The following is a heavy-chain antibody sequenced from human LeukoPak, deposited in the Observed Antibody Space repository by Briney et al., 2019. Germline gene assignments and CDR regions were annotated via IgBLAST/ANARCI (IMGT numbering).Heavy chain of an antibody. J-gene: IGHJ5*02. D-gene: IGHD4-17*01. Sequence: SETLSLTCTVSGGSISSSSYYWGWIRQPPGTGLEWIGSIYYSGSTYYNPSLKSRVTISVDTSKNQFSLKLSSVTAADTAVYYCARVVVYGDYPSWFDPWGQGTLVTVSS. CDR3: ARVVVYGDYPSWFDP. V-gene: IGHV4-39*01. CDR1: GGSISSSSYY. CDR2: IYYSGST.